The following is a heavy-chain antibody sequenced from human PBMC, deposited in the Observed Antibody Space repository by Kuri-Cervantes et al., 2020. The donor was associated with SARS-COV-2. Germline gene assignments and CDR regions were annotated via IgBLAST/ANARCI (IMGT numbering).Heavy chain of an antibody. V-gene: IGHV3-21*01. CDR1: GFTFSSHS. J-gene: IGHJ4*01. CDR3: ARDSTMITFGGASPFDY. Sequence: GESLKISCAASGFTFSSHSMNWVRQAPGKGLEWVSSISSSSSYIYYADSVKGRFTISRDNAKNSLYLQMNSLRAEDTAVYYCARDSTMITFGGASPFDYWGHGTLVTISS. D-gene: IGHD3-16*01. CDR2: ISSSSSYI.